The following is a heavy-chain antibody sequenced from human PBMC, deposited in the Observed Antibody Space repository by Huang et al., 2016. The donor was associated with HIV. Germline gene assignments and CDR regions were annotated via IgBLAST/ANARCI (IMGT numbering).Heavy chain of an antibody. V-gene: IGHV1-69*01. Sequence: QVQLVQSGAEVKKPGSSVKVSCKASGGTFSSYVISWVRQAPGQGLEWMGGITPIFDKTNYAQKVQGRVTIIADESTRTAYMEMSSLRPEDTATYYCATGPRGSGSVNWGQGTLVIVSS. CDR3: ATGPRGSGSVN. CDR2: ITPIFDKT. D-gene: IGHD1-26*01. J-gene: IGHJ4*02. CDR1: GGTFSSYV.